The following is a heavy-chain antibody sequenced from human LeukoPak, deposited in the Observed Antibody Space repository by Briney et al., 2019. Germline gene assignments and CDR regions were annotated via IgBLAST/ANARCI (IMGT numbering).Heavy chain of an antibody. J-gene: IGHJ4*02. Sequence: PGRSLRLSCAASGFTFDDYAMHWVRQAPGKGLEWVSGISWNSGSIGYADSVKGRFTISRDNAKNSLYLQMNSLRAEDTALYYCARQTRYPYYFDYWGQGTLVTVSS. CDR1: GFTFDDYA. V-gene: IGHV3-9*01. D-gene: IGHD1-7*01. CDR3: ARQTRYPYYFDY. CDR2: ISWNSGSI.